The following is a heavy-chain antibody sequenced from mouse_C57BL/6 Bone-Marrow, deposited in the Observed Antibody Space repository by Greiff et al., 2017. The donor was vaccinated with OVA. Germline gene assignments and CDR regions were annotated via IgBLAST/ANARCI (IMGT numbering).Heavy chain of an antibody. D-gene: IGHD1-1*01. J-gene: IGHJ1*03. CDR2: IRLKSDNYAT. V-gene: IGHV6-3*01. CDR3: KGHYGSSHPYWYFDV. CDR1: GFTFSNYW. Sequence: EVQLVESGGGLVQPGGSMKLSCVASGFTFSNYWMNWVRQSPEKGLEWVAQIRLKSDNYATPYAESVKGRFTISRDDSKSSVYLQMNNLRAEDTGIYYYKGHYGSSHPYWYFDVWGTGTTVTVSS.